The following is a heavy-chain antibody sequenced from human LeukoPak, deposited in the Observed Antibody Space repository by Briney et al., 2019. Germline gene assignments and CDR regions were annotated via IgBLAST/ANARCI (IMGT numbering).Heavy chain of an antibody. CDR1: GYSFTNYW. CDR3: ARQRTSDFWGDSSGYYFDY. D-gene: IGHD3-3*01. CDR2: IYPGDSNT. V-gene: IGHV5-51*01. Sequence: GESLKISCKGSGYSFTNYWIAWVRQMPGKGLEWMGIIYPGDSNTRSSPSFQGQVAISVGKSINTAYLQWSSLKDSDTAMYYCARQRTSDFWGDSSGYYFDYWGQGTLVTVSS. J-gene: IGHJ4*02.